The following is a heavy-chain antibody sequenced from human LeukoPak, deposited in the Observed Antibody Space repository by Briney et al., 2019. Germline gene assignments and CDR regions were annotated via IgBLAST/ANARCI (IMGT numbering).Heavy chain of an antibody. Sequence: GGSLRLSXAASGFTFSSYSMNWVRQAPGKGLEWVSSISSSSSYIYYADSVKGRFTISRDNAKNSLYLQMNSLRAEDTAAYYCARGVTGTSDYWGQGTLVTVSS. D-gene: IGHD1-20*01. J-gene: IGHJ4*02. CDR3: ARGVTGTSDY. V-gene: IGHV3-21*01. CDR2: ISSSSSYI. CDR1: GFTFSSYS.